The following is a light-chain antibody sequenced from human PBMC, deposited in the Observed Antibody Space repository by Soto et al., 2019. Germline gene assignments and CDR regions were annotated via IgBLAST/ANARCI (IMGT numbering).Light chain of an antibody. CDR1: QTITTRY. V-gene: IGKV3-20*01. Sequence: EIVLTQSPGTLSLSPGERATLFCRVSQTITTRYLAWYQQKPGQAPRLLIYDASSRATGVPDRFSGSGSGTDFTLTISRREPEDFGVYYCQQYGRTFGQGTKVDIK. CDR3: QQYGRT. J-gene: IGKJ1*01. CDR2: DAS.